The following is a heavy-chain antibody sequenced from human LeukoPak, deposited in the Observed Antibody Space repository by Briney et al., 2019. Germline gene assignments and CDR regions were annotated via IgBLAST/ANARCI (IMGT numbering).Heavy chain of an antibody. V-gene: IGHV3-7*01. CDR2: IKQDGSEK. Sequence: GGSLRLSCAASGFTFSSYWMSWVRQAPGKGLEWVANIKQDGSEKYYVDSVKGRFTISRDNAKNSLYLQMNSLRAEDTAVYYCAGEPLRYCSSCEGYFDYWGQGTLVTVSS. CDR3: AGEPLRYCSSCEGYFDY. D-gene: IGHD2-2*01. J-gene: IGHJ4*02. CDR1: GFTFSSYW.